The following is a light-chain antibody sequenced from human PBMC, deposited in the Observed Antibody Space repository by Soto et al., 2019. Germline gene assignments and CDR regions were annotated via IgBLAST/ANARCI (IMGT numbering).Light chain of an antibody. J-gene: IGLJ3*02. V-gene: IGLV7-46*01. CDR2: DTS. Sequence: QAVVTQEPSLSVSPGGTVTLTCGSSTGAVTSGHYPYWFQQKPGQAPRTLIYDTSNKQSWTPARFSGSLLGGKAALTLSGAQPEDEADYYCLLPYSDAGVFGGGTKVTVL. CDR1: TGAVTSGHY. CDR3: LLPYSDAGV.